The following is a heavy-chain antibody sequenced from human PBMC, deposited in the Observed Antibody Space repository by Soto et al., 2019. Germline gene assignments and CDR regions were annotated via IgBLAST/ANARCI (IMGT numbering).Heavy chain of an antibody. CDR1: DGSISGHY. CDR2: LLYRGIT. CDR3: AKNLPRTGRFDY. J-gene: IGHJ4*02. Sequence: SETLSLTCRVTDGSISGHYWTWIRQSPGRGLEWIGNLLYRGITNYNPSLEGRVSISVDTARKELSLQLTSVTAADAAVYYCAKNLPRTGRFDYWGQGTVVTVSS. V-gene: IGHV4-59*08.